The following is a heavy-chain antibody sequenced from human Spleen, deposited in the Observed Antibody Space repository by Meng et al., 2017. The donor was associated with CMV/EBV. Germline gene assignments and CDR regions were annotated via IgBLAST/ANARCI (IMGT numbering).Heavy chain of an antibody. J-gene: IGHJ4*02. V-gene: IGHV1-2*02. CDR1: GYTFAGYY. Sequence: CEASGYTFAGYYLLWVRQAPGQGLEWMGWVNPNSGGTSYAQNFQGRVTMTRDTSISTAYMELRRLRSDDTAVYYCARRFRPYQMLSVYWGQGTLVPSPQ. D-gene: IGHD2-2*01. CDR3: ARRFRPYQMLSVY. CDR2: VNPNSGGT.